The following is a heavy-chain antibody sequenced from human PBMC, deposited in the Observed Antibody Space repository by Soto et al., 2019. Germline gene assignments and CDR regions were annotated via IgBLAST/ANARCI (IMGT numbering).Heavy chain of an antibody. V-gene: IGHV4-34*01. CDR2: INHSGST. Sequence: SETLSLTCAVYGGSFSGYYWSWIRQPPGKGLEWIGEINHSGSTNYNPSLKSRVTISVDTSKNQFYLKLSSVTAADTAVYYCARGIGYSSGPVAPVFDYWGQGTLVTVSS. D-gene: IGHD6-19*01. J-gene: IGHJ4*02. CDR1: GGSFSGYY. CDR3: ARGIGYSSGPVAPVFDY.